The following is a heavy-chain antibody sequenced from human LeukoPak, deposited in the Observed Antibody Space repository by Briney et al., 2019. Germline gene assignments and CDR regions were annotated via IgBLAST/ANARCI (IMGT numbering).Heavy chain of an antibody. CDR2: IYYSGST. D-gene: IGHD3-22*01. J-gene: IGHJ4*02. CDR3: GRYYDSSGSFDY. Sequence: PSETLSLTCTVSGGSISSSSYYWGWIRQPPGKGVKWIGSIYYSGSTYYNPSLKSRVTISVDTSKNQFSLKMSSVTDTDTAVYYCGRYYDSSGSFDYWGQGTLVTVSS. V-gene: IGHV4-39*01. CDR1: GGSISSSSYY.